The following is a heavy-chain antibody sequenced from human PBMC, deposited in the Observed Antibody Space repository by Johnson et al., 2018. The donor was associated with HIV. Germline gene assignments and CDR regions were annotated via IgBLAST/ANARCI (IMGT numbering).Heavy chain of an antibody. Sequence: VQLVESGGTLVKPGGSLSLSCAASGFTFINAWMSWVRQAPGKGLEWVCGINWNGGSTHFPDSLKGRFTISRDNAKNSLFLQMNSLRAEETAVYYCARGSVFDIWGRGTMVTVSS. J-gene: IGHJ3*02. D-gene: IGHD3-3*01. V-gene: IGHV3-20*04. CDR2: INWNGGST. CDR1: GFTFINAW. CDR3: ARGSVFDI.